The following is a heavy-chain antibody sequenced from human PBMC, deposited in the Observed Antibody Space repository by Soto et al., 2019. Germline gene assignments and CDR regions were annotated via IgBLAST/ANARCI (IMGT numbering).Heavy chain of an antibody. V-gene: IGHV1-3*01. CDR2: INAGNGNT. CDR3: ARNMWSSVTTNFDY. Sequence: SVKVSCKASGYTFTSYAMHWVRQAPGQRLEWMGWINAGNGNTKYSQKFQGRVTITRDTSASTAYMELSSLRSEDTAVYYCARNMWSSVTTNFDYWGQGTLVTVSS. J-gene: IGHJ4*02. D-gene: IGHD4-17*01. CDR1: GYTFTSYA.